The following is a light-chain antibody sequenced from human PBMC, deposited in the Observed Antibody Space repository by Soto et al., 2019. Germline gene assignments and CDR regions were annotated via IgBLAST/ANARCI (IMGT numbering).Light chain of an antibody. CDR1: SSNIGAGYD. CDR3: QSYDSSLSGYV. V-gene: IGLV1-40*01. CDR2: GNS. Sequence: QSVLTQPPSVSGGPGQRVTISCTGSSSNIGAGYDVHWYQQLPGTAPKLLIYGNSNRPSGVPDRFSGSKSGTSASLAITGLQAEDEADYYCQSYDSSLSGYVFGTGTRSP. J-gene: IGLJ1*01.